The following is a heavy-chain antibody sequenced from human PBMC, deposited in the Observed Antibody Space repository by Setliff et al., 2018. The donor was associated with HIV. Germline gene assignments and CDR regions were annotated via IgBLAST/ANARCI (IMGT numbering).Heavy chain of an antibody. Sequence: GSLRLSCAASGFTLSSFWMSWVRQAPGKGLEWVANIKQDGSGKYYVDSGKGRFTIPRDNAKNSLYLQMNSLRAEDTAVYYCVRDGGSTSWNFLYYYGMDVWGQGTTVTVSS. J-gene: IGHJ6*02. CDR2: IKQDGSGK. CDR3: VRDGGSTSWNFLYYYGMDV. CDR1: GFTLSSFW. D-gene: IGHD2-2*01. V-gene: IGHV3-7*01.